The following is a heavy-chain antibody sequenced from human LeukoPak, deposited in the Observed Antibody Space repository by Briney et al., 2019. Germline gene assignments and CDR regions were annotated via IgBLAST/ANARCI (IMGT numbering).Heavy chain of an antibody. J-gene: IGHJ4*02. Sequence: GGSLRLSCAASGFTFSSYSMNWVRQAPGKGLEWVSSISSSSSYIYYADSVKGRFTISRDNAKNSLYLQMNSRRAEDTAVYYCARDYQNYYGDYWGQGTLVTVSS. V-gene: IGHV3-21*01. CDR3: ARDYQNYYGDY. CDR1: GFTFSSYS. D-gene: IGHD3-10*01. CDR2: ISSSSSYI.